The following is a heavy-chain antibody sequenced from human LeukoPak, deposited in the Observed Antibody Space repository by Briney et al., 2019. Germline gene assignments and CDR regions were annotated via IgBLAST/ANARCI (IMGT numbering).Heavy chain of an antibody. V-gene: IGHV3-23*01. D-gene: IGHD1-26*01. J-gene: IGHJ4*02. CDR2: ISGSGGRT. CDR3: AKDISYSGSYSDY. Sequence: GGSLRLYCAASGFTFSSYAMSWVRQAPGKGLGWVSAISGSGGRTYYADSVKGQFTISRDNSKNTLYLQMNSLRAEDTAVYYCAKDISYSGSYSDYWGQGTLVTVSS. CDR1: GFTFSSYA.